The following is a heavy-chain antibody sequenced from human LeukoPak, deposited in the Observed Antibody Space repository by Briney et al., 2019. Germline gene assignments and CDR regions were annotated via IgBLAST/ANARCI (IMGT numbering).Heavy chain of an antibody. Sequence: ASVKVSCKASGYIFTDYYMHWVRQAPGQGPEWMGWINPKSGGANYAQRFQGRVTMTWDTSTSTASMELSSLRSDDTAVFYCARVTAVGIRGLHYWGQGTLVTVSS. CDR3: ARVTAVGIRGLHY. J-gene: IGHJ4*02. CDR2: INPKSGGA. CDR1: GYIFTDYY. V-gene: IGHV1-2*02. D-gene: IGHD3-10*01.